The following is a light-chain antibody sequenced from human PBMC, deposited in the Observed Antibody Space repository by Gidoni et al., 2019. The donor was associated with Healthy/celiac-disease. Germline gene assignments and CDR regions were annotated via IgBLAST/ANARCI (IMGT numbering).Light chain of an antibody. CDR1: SLRSYY. V-gene: IGLV3-19*01. CDR2: GKN. CDR3: NSRDSSGNHWV. Sequence: SSELTQDPAESVALGQTVRITCQGDSLRSYYASWYQQKPGQAPVLVIYGKNNRPSGIPDLFSGSSSGNTASLTITGAQSEDEADYYCNSRDSSGNHWVFGVGTKLTVL. J-gene: IGLJ3*02.